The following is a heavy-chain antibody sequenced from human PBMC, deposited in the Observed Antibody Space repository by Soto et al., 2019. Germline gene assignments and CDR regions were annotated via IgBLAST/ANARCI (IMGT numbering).Heavy chain of an antibody. Sequence: GASVKVSCKVSGCTLTELSMHWVRQAPGKGLEWMGGFDPEDGETIYAQKFQGRVTMTEDTSTDTAYMELSSLRSEDTAVYYCATVRKAVAGNDWFDPWGQGTLVTVSS. J-gene: IGHJ5*02. CDR1: GCTLTELS. V-gene: IGHV1-24*01. CDR2: FDPEDGET. D-gene: IGHD6-19*01. CDR3: ATVRKAVAGNDWFDP.